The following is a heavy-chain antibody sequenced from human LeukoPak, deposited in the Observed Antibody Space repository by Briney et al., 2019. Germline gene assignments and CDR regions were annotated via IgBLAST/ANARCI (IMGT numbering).Heavy chain of an antibody. CDR2: ISGSGGRT. Sequence: GGSLRLSCAASGFTFSSYAMSWVRQAPGKRLEWVSGISGSGGRTSYADSVKGRFTIARDKSKNKLYLQMNSLRAEDTAVYYCTKDKEYGGNWFDPWGQGTLVTVSS. D-gene: IGHD4-23*01. CDR3: TKDKEYGGNWFDP. J-gene: IGHJ5*02. V-gene: IGHV3-23*01. CDR1: GFTFSSYA.